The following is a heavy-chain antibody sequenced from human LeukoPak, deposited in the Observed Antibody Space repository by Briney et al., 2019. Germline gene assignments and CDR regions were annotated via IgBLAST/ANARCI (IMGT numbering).Heavy chain of an antibody. CDR3: ATETPNTGWFDP. CDR1: GYTFTDYY. J-gene: IGHJ5*02. Sequence: ASVKVSCKASGYTFTDYYMHWVRQAPGQGLEWMGRINPNSGGSNYAQEFQGRVTMTRDTSASTVYMELNSLRSEDTAMYYCATETPNTGWFDPWGQGTLVTVSS. V-gene: IGHV1-2*06. CDR2: INPNSGGS. D-gene: IGHD1-14*01.